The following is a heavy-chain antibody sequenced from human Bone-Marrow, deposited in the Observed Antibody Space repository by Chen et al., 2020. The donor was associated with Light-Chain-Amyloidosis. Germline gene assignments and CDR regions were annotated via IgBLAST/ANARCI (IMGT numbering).Heavy chain of an antibody. CDR3: ARVQSTVTTFFAAPPDY. Sequence: QVQLVQSGAEVKKPGSSVKVSCKASGGTFSSYAISWVRQAPGQGLEWMGGIIPIFGPANYAQKFQGRVTISADESTSTAYMELSSMRSEDTAVYYCARVQSTVTTFFAAPPDYWGQGTLVTVSS. J-gene: IGHJ4*02. CDR1: GGTFSSYA. V-gene: IGHV1-69*01. D-gene: IGHD4-17*01. CDR2: IIPIFGPA.